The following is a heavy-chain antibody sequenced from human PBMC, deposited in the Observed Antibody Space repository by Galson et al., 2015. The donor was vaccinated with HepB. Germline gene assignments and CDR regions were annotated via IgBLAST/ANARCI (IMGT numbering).Heavy chain of an antibody. CDR3: ARDVYGYYFDY. CDR1: GFTFSSYG. Sequence: SLRLSCAASGFTFSSYGMHWVRQAPGKGLEWVAVIWYDGSNKYYADSVKGRFTISRDNSKNTLYLQMNSLRAEDTAVYYCARDVYGYYFDYWGQGTLVTVSS. D-gene: IGHD2/OR15-2a*01. CDR2: IWYDGSNK. V-gene: IGHV3-33*01. J-gene: IGHJ4*02.